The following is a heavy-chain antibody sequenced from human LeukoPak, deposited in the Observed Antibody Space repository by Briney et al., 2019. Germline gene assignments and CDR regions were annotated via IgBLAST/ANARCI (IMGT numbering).Heavy chain of an antibody. CDR3: AKRAVATFSSGFHY. V-gene: IGHV3-23*01. Sequence: GGSLRLSCAASGFTFGSYAMTWVRQAPGKGLEWVSVISGIGVATYYADSVKGRFTISRDNSKNTLYLQMNSLRAEDTAVYYCAKRAVATFSSGFHYWGQGTLVTVSS. J-gene: IGHJ4*02. D-gene: IGHD4-23*01. CDR1: GFTFGSYA. CDR2: ISGIGVAT.